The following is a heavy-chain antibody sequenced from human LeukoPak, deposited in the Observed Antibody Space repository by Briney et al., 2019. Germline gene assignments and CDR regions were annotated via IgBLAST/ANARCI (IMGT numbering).Heavy chain of an antibody. CDR2: LSGGGSNT. D-gene: IGHD7-27*01. Sequence: PGGSLRLSCAASGFTFSSYAMSWVRQAPGKGLQWVSTLSGGGSNTYYADSVKGRFTISRDNSKNTLYLQMSSLRAEDTAVYYCAKWRSATGDFDYWGQGTLVTVSS. CDR1: GFTFSSYA. V-gene: IGHV3-23*01. J-gene: IGHJ4*02. CDR3: AKWRSATGDFDY.